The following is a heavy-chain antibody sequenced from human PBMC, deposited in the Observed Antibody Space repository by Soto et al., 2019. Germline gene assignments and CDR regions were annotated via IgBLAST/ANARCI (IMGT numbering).Heavy chain of an antibody. Sequence: PGGSLRLACAASGFTFSIYWMHWVRQVPGKGLVWVSRINIDGSTTSYADSVRGRFTISRDNAKDTVYLQMNSLRAEDTAVYYCERVRNVGWYFDSWGKGTLVPVSS. V-gene: IGHV3-74*01. D-gene: IGHD6-19*01. J-gene: IGHJ4*02. CDR2: INIDGSTT. CDR3: ERVRNVGWYFDS. CDR1: GFTFSIYW.